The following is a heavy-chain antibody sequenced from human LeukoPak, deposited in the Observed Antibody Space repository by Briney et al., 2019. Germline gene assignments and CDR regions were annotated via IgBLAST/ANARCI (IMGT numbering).Heavy chain of an antibody. CDR3: VRVGDYFDSGGYQGFDY. D-gene: IGHD3-22*01. Sequence: GGSLRLSCAASGFTFSSYTMNWVRQAPGKGLEWVSSISSSSYYIYYADSVKGRFTISRDNAKNSVYLQMNSLRDEDTAVYYCVRVGDYFDSGGYQGFDYWGQGTLVTVSP. V-gene: IGHV3-21*01. CDR2: ISSSSYYI. J-gene: IGHJ4*02. CDR1: GFTFSSYT.